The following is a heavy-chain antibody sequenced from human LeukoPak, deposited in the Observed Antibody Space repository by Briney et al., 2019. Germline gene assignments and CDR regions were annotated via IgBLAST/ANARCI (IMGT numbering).Heavy chain of an antibody. V-gene: IGHV4-34*01. Sequence: SETLSLTCAVYGGSFSGYYWSWIRQPPGKGLGWIGEINHSGGTNYNPSLKSRVTISVDTSKNQFSLKLSSVTAADTAVYYCARGAYYYGSGSSVSSGMDVWGKGTTVTVSS. J-gene: IGHJ6*04. D-gene: IGHD3-10*01. CDR2: INHSGGT. CDR3: ARGAYYYGSGSSVSSGMDV. CDR1: GGSFSGYY.